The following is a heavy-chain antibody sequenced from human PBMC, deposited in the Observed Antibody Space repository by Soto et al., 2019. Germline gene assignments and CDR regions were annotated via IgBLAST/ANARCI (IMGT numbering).Heavy chain of an antibody. Sequence: QVQLVQSGAEVKKPGSSVRVSCTVSGGTFTTYTIDWVRQAPGQGLEWMGRIIPVIGLTNYGLPGRVTITADKSTSTAYLELSGLKSEDTAMYYCAKNHAGTDQNAYDIWGQGTMVTVSS. D-gene: IGHD2-8*02. CDR1: GGTFTTYT. CDR3: AKNHAGTDQNAYDI. CDR2: IIPVIGLT. J-gene: IGHJ3*02. V-gene: IGHV1-69*02.